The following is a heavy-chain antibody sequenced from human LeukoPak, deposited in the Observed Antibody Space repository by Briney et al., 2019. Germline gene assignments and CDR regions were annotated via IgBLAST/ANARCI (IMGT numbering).Heavy chain of an antibody. CDR2: IYYSGST. CDR3: ASQEGLWTGDY. CDR1: GGSISSGDYY. D-gene: IGHD4/OR15-4a*01. V-gene: IGHV4-30-4*01. Sequence: SETLSLTCTVSGGSISSGDYYWSWIRQPPGKGLEWIGYIYYSGSTYYNPSLKSRVTISVGTSKNQFSLKLSSVTAADTAVYYCASQEGLWTGDYWGQGTLVTVSS. J-gene: IGHJ4*02.